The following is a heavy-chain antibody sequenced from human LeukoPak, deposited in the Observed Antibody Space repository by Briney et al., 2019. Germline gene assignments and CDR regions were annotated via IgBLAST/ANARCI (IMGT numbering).Heavy chain of an antibody. V-gene: IGHV3-21*01. J-gene: IGHJ5*02. D-gene: IGHD3-3*02. CDR1: GFTFSSYS. Sequence: PGGSLRLSCAASGFTFSSYSMNWVRQAPGKGLEWVSSISSSSSYIYYADSVKGRFTISRDNAKNSLYLQMNSLRAEDTAVYYCARSPGGAAFYSNWFDPWGQGTLVTVSS. CDR3: ARSPGGAAFYSNWFDP. CDR2: ISSSSSYI.